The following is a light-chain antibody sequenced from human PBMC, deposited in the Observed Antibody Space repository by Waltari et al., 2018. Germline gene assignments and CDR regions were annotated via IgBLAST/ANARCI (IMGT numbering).Light chain of an antibody. CDR1: SSDVGYYNI. J-gene: IGLJ2*01. V-gene: IGLV2-23*02. CDR3: CSYAGVNTFL. CDR2: EVN. Sequence: QSALTQPASVSGSPGQSITISCPGTSSDVGYYNIVSWFQQHPGTAPKLIISEVNKRPLGISSRFSGSKSGNTASLTISGLQPEDEAEYYCCSYAGVNTFLFGGGTKVTVL.